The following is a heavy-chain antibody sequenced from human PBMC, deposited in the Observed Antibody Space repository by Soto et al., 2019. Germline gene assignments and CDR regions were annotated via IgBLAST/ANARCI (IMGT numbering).Heavy chain of an antibody. CDR3: TTRRSYDFWSGPTRIDY. Sequence: QVQLVQSGAAEKKPGASVNVSCKVSVNTHTELSMHWVRQAPGKGLEWMGGFDPEDGETIYAQKFQGRVTMTEDTSTDTAYMELSSMRADDTAVYYCTTRRSYDFWSGPTRIDYCGQGPLVTVSS. CDR2: FDPEDGET. J-gene: IGHJ4*02. V-gene: IGHV1-24*01. D-gene: IGHD3-3*01. CDR1: VNTHTELS.